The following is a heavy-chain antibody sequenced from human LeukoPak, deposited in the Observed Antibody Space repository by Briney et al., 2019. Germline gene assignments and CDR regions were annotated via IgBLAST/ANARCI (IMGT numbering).Heavy chain of an antibody. CDR1: GGSISSCY. V-gene: IGHV4-4*07. J-gene: IGHJ6*02. CDR3: ARDEPFYYYYYGMDV. Sequence: PSETLSLTCTVSGGSISSCYWSWIRQPAGKGLEWIGRIYTSGSTNYNPSLKSRVTMSVDTSKNQFSLKLSSVTAADTAVYYCARDEPFYYYYYGMDVWGQGTTVTVSS. CDR2: IYTSGST.